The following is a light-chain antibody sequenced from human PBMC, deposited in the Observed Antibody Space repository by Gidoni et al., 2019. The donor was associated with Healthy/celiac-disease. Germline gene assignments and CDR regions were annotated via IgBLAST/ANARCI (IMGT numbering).Light chain of an antibody. V-gene: IGKV1-39*01. CDR3: QQSYSTPQT. Sequence: DIQMTQSPSSLSASVGDRVTITCRASQSISSYLNWYQQKPGKAPKLLIYAASRLQSGGPSRFSCSGSGTDFTLTISSLQPEDFATYYCQQSYSTPQTFGQGTKVEIK. CDR2: AAS. CDR1: QSISSY. J-gene: IGKJ1*01.